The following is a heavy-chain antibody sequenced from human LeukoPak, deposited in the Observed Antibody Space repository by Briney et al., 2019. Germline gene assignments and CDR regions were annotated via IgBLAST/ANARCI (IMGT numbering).Heavy chain of an antibody. D-gene: IGHD3-10*01. CDR2: IYYSGST. CDR1: GGSISSTGYY. CDR3: ARSMYGSGSYDGRYYFYYYYIDV. V-gene: IGHV4-39*01. Sequence: SETLSLTCTVSGGSISSTGYYWGWIRQPPGKGLEWIGSIYYSGSTYYNPSLKSRVTISVDTSKNQFSLKLSSVTAAETAVYYCARSMYGSGSYDGRYYFYYYYIDVWGKGTTVTISS. J-gene: IGHJ6*03.